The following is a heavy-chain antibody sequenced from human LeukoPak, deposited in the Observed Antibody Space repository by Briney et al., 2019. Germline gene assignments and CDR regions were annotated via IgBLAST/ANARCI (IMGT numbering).Heavy chain of an antibody. V-gene: IGHV3-7*04. D-gene: IGHD4-17*01. J-gene: IGHJ3*02. CDR3: ARARNEYGARGHAFEI. CDR2: ISQDGGEK. CDR1: GFTLSNYW. Sequence: GGSLTLSCIASGFTLSNYWRSWVRQPGGKGRDGVANISQDGGEKLFGASAQGRFTISRANAKNSVYLQMNSMRAEDTAVYYCARARNEYGARGHAFEIWGQGKVVTVSS.